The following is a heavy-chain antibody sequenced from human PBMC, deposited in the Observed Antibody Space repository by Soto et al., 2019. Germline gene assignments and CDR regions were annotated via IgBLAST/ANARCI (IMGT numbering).Heavy chain of an antibody. D-gene: IGHD3-10*01. J-gene: IGHJ5*02. CDR1: GGSITSDSYY. CDR3: ARQNYGSNWFVP. Sequence: SETLSLTCTVSGGSITSDSYYWGWIRQPPGKGLEWIGSTYYGESTYYNPSLKSRVTISVDTSKNQFSLKLSSVTVADTAVYYCARQNYGSNWFVPWGQGSLVTVSS. CDR2: TYYGEST. V-gene: IGHV4-39*01.